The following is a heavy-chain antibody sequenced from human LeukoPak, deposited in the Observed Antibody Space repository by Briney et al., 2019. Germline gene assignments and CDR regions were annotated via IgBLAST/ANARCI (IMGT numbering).Heavy chain of an antibody. CDR1: GYSLTSYW. D-gene: IGHD2-15*01. Sequence: GESLKISCKGSGYSLTSYWLGLVRPMPGKGLEWMGVIYPGDSDTRYSPSFQGQVTISADKSISTAYLQWSSLKASDTAMYYCARLQDCSGGSCYSKAWFDPWGQGTLVTVCS. CDR3: ARLQDCSGGSCYSKAWFDP. V-gene: IGHV5-51*01. CDR2: IYPGDSDT. J-gene: IGHJ5*02.